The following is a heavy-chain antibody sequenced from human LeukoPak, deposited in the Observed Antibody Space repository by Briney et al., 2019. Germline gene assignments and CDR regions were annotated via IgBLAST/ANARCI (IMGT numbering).Heavy chain of an antibody. CDR2: ISYDGSNK. Sequence: PGRSLSLPCGPSGFPFSSYAMHWVRQAPGKGLEWVAVISYDGSNKYYADSVKGRFTISRDNSKNTLYLQMNSLSAEDTAVYYCARGEDTAMVVNFDYWGQGTLVTVSS. V-gene: IGHV3-30-3*01. CDR1: GFPFSSYA. CDR3: ARGEDTAMVVNFDY. D-gene: IGHD5-18*01. J-gene: IGHJ4*02.